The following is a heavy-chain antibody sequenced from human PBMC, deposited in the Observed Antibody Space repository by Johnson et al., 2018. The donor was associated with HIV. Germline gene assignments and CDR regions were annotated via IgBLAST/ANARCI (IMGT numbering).Heavy chain of an antibody. D-gene: IGHD5-24*01. V-gene: IGHV3-9*01. Sequence: QLVESGGGLVQPGRSMRLSCAASGFTFDDYAMHWVRQAPGKGLEWVSGISWNGGSIGYADSVKGRFTISRDNAKNSLYLQMNSLRAEDTAVYYCAKDRRDVYTSLGAFDIWGQGTLVTVSS. CDR1: GFTFDDYA. J-gene: IGHJ3*02. CDR3: AKDRRDVYTSLGAFDI. CDR2: ISWNGGSI.